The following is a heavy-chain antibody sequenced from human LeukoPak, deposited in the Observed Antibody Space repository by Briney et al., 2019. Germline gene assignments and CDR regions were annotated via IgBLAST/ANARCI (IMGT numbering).Heavy chain of an antibody. Sequence: PSETLSLTCAVSGSAVSSDDHFWSWIRQPPGRGLEWIGYIYHRGSTSYNPSLRSRVTVSLDKSRNQFSLKLSSVTAADTAVYYCAGSTDIQIGVYWGQGTLVTVSS. CDR3: AGSTDIQIGVY. CDR1: GSAVSSDDHF. D-gene: IGHD3-16*01. CDR2: IYHRGST. J-gene: IGHJ4*02. V-gene: IGHV4-30-2*01.